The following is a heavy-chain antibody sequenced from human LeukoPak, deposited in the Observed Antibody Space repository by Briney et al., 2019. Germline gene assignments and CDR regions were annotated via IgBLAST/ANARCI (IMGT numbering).Heavy chain of an antibody. J-gene: IGHJ4*02. D-gene: IGHD2-21*02. V-gene: IGHV1-46*04. CDR3: ARDYCGGDCHFDY. Sequence: ASVKASCKPSGYSFTNYYMHWVRQAPGQGLEWVGIINPSDGTTRYAQKLQGRVTVTRDMSTSTVYMELSALRSDDTAVYYCARDYCGGDCHFDYWGQGTLVSVSS. CDR2: INPSDGTT. CDR1: GYSFTNYY.